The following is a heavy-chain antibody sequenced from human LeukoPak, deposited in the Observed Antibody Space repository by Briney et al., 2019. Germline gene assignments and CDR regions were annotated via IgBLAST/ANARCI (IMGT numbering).Heavy chain of an antibody. J-gene: IGHJ6*02. CDR2: IIPIFGTA. D-gene: IGHD2/OR15-2a*01. Sequence: SVKVSCKASGGTVISYAISWVRQAPGQGLEWMGGIIPIFGTANYAQKFQGRVTITADESTSTAYMELSSLRSEVTAVYYCVKYDGTGEEYASYFYYYGMDVCVQGTTVTVSS. CDR1: GGTVISYA. V-gene: IGHV1-69*13. CDR3: VKYDGTGEEYASYFYYYGMDV.